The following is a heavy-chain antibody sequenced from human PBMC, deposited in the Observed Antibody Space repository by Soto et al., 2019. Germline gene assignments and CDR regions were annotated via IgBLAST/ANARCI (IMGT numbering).Heavy chain of an antibody. Sequence: SDTLSLTCTVSGGSISSSSYYWGWIRQPPGKGLEWIGSIYYSGSTYYNPSLKSRVTISVDTSKNQFSLKLSSVTAADTAVYYCARHVATTVTDFDYWGQGTLVTVSS. V-gene: IGHV4-39*01. CDR2: IYYSGST. CDR3: ARHVATTVTDFDY. CDR1: GGSISSSSYY. D-gene: IGHD4-17*01. J-gene: IGHJ4*02.